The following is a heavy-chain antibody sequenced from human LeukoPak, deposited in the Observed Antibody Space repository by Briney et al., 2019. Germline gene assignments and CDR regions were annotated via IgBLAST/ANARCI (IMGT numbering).Heavy chain of an antibody. J-gene: IGHJ4*02. Sequence: ASVKVSCKASGYTFTSYGISWVRQAPGQGLEWMGWISAYNGNTNYAQKLQGRVTMTTDTSTSTAYMELRSLRFDDTAVYYCARDRYDSSGYYYEFDYWGQGTLVTVSS. CDR3: ARDRYDSSGYYYEFDY. CDR1: GYTFTSYG. D-gene: IGHD3-22*01. V-gene: IGHV1-18*04. CDR2: ISAYNGNT.